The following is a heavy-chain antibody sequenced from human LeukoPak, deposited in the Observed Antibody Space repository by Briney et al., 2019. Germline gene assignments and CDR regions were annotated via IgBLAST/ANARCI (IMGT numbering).Heavy chain of an antibody. V-gene: IGHV3-11*06. CDR1: GFTFSDYY. D-gene: IGHD3-10*01. Sequence: PGGSLRLSCAASGFTFSDYYMSWTRQAPGKGLQWVSYISSSSSYTNYADSVKGRFTISRDNAKNSLYLQLNSLTAEDTAVYYCVRDEIRSGAFDIWGQGTMVTVS. CDR3: VRDEIRSGAFDI. J-gene: IGHJ3*02. CDR2: ISSSSSYT.